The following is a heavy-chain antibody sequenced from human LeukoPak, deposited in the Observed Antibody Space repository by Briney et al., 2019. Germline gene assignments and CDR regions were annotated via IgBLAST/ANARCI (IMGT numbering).Heavy chain of an antibody. Sequence: ASVKVSCKASGYTFTGYYMHWVRPAPGQGLEWMGWINPNSGGTNYAQKFQGRVTMTRDTSISTAYMELSRLRSEDTAVYYCAREEFVTAAGTGELDYWGQGTLVTVSS. D-gene: IGHD6-13*01. J-gene: IGHJ4*02. V-gene: IGHV1-2*02. CDR1: GYTFTGYY. CDR2: INPNSGGT. CDR3: AREEFVTAAGTGELDY.